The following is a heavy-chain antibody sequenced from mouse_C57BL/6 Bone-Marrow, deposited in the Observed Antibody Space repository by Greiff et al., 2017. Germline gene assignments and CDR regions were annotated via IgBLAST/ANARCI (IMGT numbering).Heavy chain of an antibody. V-gene: IGHV5-17*01. Sequence: EVQRVESGGGLVKPGGSLKLSCAASGFTFSDYGMHWVRQAPEKGLEWVAYISSGSSTIYYADTVKGRFTISRDNAKNTLFLQMTSLRSEDAAMDYCARRRTGVAFYAMDYWGQGTSVTVSS. CDR1: GFTFSDYG. D-gene: IGHD1-1*01. J-gene: IGHJ4*01. CDR2: ISSGSSTI. CDR3: ARRRTGVAFYAMDY.